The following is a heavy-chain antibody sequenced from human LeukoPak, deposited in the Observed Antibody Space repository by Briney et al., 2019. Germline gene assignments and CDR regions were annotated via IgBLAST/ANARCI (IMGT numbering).Heavy chain of an antibody. Sequence: GGSLRLSCAASGFTFSNSAMTWVRQAPGKGLEWVSAISGSGGGTYYRDSVKGRFTISRDNSKNTLYLQMNSLRVEDTAVFYCAKDLRGSLADAFDIWGQGTMVTVSS. V-gene: IGHV3-23*01. CDR1: GFTFSNSA. CDR3: AKDLRGSLADAFDI. D-gene: IGHD3-16*01. CDR2: ISGSGGGT. J-gene: IGHJ3*02.